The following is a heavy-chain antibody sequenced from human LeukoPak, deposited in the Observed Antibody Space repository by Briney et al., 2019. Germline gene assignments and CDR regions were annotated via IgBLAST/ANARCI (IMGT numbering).Heavy chain of an antibody. CDR3: AGPHYSSGWLDY. CDR1: GGFISGSHYY. J-gene: IGHJ1*01. V-gene: IGHV4-39*01. CDR2: INYSGNR. D-gene: IGHD6-19*01. Sequence: PSETLSLTCTVSGGFISGSHYYWAWIRQPPGKGLEWIGMINYSGNRYYNPPLWSRATISVDTSTNQFSLNLNSVAAADTAVYYCAGPHYSSGWLDYWGRGTLVTVSS.